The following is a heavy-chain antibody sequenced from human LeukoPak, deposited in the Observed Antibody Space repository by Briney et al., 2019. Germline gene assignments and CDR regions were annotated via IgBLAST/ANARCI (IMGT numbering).Heavy chain of an antibody. J-gene: IGHJ4*02. D-gene: IGHD1-26*01. CDR1: GFTFSSYS. CDR3: ARAGGSYTALYYFDY. CDR2: ISSSSSYI. V-gene: IGHV3-21*01. Sequence: GGSLRLSCAASGFTFSSYSMNWVRQAPGKGLEWVSSISSSSSYIYYADSVKGRFTISRDNAKNSLYLQMNSLRAEDMAVYYCARAGGSYTALYYFDYWGQGTLVTVSS.